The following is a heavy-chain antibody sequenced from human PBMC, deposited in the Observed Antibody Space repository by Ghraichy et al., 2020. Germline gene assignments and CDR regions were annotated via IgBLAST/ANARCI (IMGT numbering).Heavy chain of an antibody. Sequence: SETLSLTCAVYGGSFSGYYWSWIRQPPGKGLEWIGEINHSGSTNYNPSLKSRVTISVDTSKNQFSLKLSSVTAADTAVYYCARGKQLPRHYYYGMDVWGQGTTVTVSS. CDR1: GGSFSGYY. V-gene: IGHV4-34*01. D-gene: IGHD6-6*01. CDR3: ARGKQLPRHYYYGMDV. J-gene: IGHJ6*02. CDR2: INHSGST.